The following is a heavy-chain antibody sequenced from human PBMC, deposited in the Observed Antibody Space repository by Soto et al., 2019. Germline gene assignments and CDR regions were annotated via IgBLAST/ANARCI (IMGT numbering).Heavy chain of an antibody. Sequence: QMQLQESGPGLVKPSETLSLTCAVSSASIITEQRWTWVRQPPGKGLEWIGEIHHSGSTNNNPSLMSRVTMSVDKSKNQFSLNLNSVTAADTAIYYCARSFGWYAIDHWGQGTLVIVSS. CDR3: ARSFGWYAIDH. CDR2: IHHSGST. D-gene: IGHD6-19*01. CDR1: SASIITEQR. J-gene: IGHJ4*02. V-gene: IGHV4-4*02.